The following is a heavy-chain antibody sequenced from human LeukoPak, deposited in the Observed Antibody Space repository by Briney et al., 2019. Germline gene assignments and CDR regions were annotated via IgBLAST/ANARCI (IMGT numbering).Heavy chain of an antibody. D-gene: IGHD2-15*01. CDR2: INPNSGGT. CDR1: GYTFTGYY. Sequence: ASVKVSCKASGYTFTGYYMHWVRQAPGQGLEWMGWINPNSGGTNYAQKFQGRATMTRDTSISTAYMELSGLRSDDTAVYYCASLLGYCSGGSCSPYYFDYWGQGTLVTVSS. V-gene: IGHV1-2*02. J-gene: IGHJ4*02. CDR3: ASLLGYCSGGSCSPYYFDY.